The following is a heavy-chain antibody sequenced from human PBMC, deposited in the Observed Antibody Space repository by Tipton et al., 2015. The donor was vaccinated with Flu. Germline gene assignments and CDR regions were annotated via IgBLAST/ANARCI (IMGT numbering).Heavy chain of an antibody. D-gene: IGHD3-22*01. CDR3: ARDFYDSSGYPRFDP. V-gene: IGHV4-4*07. CDR2: IYTSGST. CDR1: GGSISSYY. J-gene: IGHJ5*02. Sequence: TLSLTCTVSGGSISSYYWSWIRQPAGKGLEWIGRIYTSGSTNYNPPLKSRVTMSVDTSKNQFSLKLSSVTAADTAVYYCARDFYDSSGYPRFDPWGQGTLVTVSS.